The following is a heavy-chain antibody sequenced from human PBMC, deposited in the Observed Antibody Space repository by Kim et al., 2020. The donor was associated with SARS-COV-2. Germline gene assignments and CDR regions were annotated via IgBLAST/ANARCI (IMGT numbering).Heavy chain of an antibody. V-gene: IGHV3-23*01. J-gene: IGHJ4*02. CDR3: AKLPLSGNFDD. CDR2: T. Sequence: TYYTHSGRGRCTISEHNAENTLYLEMNSLRAEDTAVYYCAKLPLSGNFDDWGQGTLVTVSS. D-gene: IGHD6-19*01.